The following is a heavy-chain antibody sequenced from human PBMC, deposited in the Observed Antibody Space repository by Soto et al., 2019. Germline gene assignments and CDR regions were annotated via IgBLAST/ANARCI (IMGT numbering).Heavy chain of an antibody. CDR1: GFTFSSYA. CDR3: AKASGIVVVAADGPNWFDP. CDR2: ISGSGGST. Sequence: EVQLLESGGGLVQPGGSLRLSCAASGFTFSSYAMSWVRQAPGKGLEWVSAISGSGGSTYYADSVKGRFTISRDNSKNTLYLQMNSLRAEDTAVYYCAKASGIVVVAADGPNWFDPWGQGTLVTVSS. J-gene: IGHJ5*02. D-gene: IGHD2-15*01. V-gene: IGHV3-23*01.